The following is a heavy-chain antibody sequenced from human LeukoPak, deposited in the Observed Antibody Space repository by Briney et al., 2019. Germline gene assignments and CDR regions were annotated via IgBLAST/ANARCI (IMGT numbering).Heavy chain of an antibody. J-gene: IGHJ4*02. CDR2: ISSTSRYI. CDR1: GFNFSSAA. V-gene: IGHV3-21*01. D-gene: IGHD3/OR15-3a*01. CDR3: SRAEAVDDFSRCY. Sequence: GGYLRGYSPSAGFNFSSAAINCFRQAPGKGLEWVSCISSTSRYIYYADSVKGRFTISRDNAKISVYLQINTLRAEDTAVYYYSRAEAVDDFSRCYWGQGTLVTVSS.